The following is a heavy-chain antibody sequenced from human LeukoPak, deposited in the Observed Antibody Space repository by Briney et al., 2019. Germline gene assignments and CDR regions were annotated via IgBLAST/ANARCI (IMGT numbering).Heavy chain of an antibody. V-gene: IGHV4-59*01. CDR1: GGSISSYY. Sequence: PSETLSLTCTVSGGSISSYYWSWIRQPPGKGLEWIGYIYYSGSTNYNPSLKSRVTISVDTSKNQFSLKLSSVTAADTAVYYCAREASQKGAHYMDVWGKGTAVTISS. D-gene: IGHD3-16*01. J-gene: IGHJ6*03. CDR2: IYYSGST. CDR3: AREASQKGAHYMDV.